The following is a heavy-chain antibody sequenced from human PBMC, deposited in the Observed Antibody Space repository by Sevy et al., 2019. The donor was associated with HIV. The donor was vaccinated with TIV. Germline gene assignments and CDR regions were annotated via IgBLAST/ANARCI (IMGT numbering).Heavy chain of an antibody. CDR3: ARSSGYSYGDFDY. J-gene: IGHJ4*02. CDR2: IYSSGGS. D-gene: IGHD5-18*01. Sequence: SETLSLTCTVSGGSISSNYWSWIRQPPGKGLEWIGYIYSSGGSYNPSLKSRVSISMDTSKNHFSLKLNSVTAADTAVYYCARSSGYSYGDFDYWGQGTLVTVSS. CDR1: GGSISSNY. V-gene: IGHV4-59*01.